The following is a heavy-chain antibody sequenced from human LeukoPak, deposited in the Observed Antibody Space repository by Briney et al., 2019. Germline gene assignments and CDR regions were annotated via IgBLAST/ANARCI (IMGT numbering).Heavy chain of an antibody. J-gene: IGHJ4*02. V-gene: IGHV1-8*03. CDR3: ARGRLSCSGGSCSSFDY. Sequence: ASVKVSCKASGYTFTSYDINWVRQATGQGLEWMGWMNPNSGNTGYAQKFQGRVTITRNTSISTAYMELSSLRSGDTAVYYCARGRLSCSGGSCSSFDYWGQGTLVTVSS. CDR2: MNPNSGNT. CDR1: GYTFTSYD. D-gene: IGHD2-15*01.